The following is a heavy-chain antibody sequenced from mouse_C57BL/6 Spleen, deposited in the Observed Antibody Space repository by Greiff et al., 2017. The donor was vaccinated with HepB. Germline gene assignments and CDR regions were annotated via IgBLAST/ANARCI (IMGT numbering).Heavy chain of an antibody. CDR1: GFTFTDYY. J-gene: IGHJ1*03. V-gene: IGHV7-3*01. CDR3: ARFWDWYFDV. Sequence: DVKLVESGGGLVQPGGSLSLSCAASGFTFTDYYMSWVRQPPGKALEWLGFIRNKANGYTTEYSASVKGRFTISRDNSQSILYLQMNALRAEDSATYYCARFWDWYFDVWGTGTTVTVSS. CDR2: IRNKANGYTT.